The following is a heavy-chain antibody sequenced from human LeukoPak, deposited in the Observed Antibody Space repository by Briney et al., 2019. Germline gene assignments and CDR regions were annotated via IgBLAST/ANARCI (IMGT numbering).Heavy chain of an antibody. CDR2: IKQDGTEK. V-gene: IGHV3-7*01. J-gene: IGHJ4*02. Sequence: GRSLRLSCAASGFTFSSYAMHWVRQAPGKGLEWVANIKQDGTEKYYVDSVKGRFTISRDNAKNSLYLQMNSLRVEDTAVYYCAKVANYYYGSGSYYFFEHWGQGTPVTASS. CDR3: AKVANYYYGSGSYYFFEH. D-gene: IGHD3-10*01. CDR1: GFTFSSYA.